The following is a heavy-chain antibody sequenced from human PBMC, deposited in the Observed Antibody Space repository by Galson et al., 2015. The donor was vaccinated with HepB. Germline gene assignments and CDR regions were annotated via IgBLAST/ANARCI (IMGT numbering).Heavy chain of an antibody. CDR1: GFTFSASY. V-gene: IGHV3-33*07. CDR3: AGDIRSRAPGV. Sequence: SLRLSCAASGFTFSASYMNWMRRAPDKGLEWVAVISSDGAKKYYVDSGGGRFIISRDNSKNTVYLQLNDLRVDDTALYYCAGDIRSRAPGVWGQGTMLTVSS. D-gene: IGHD3-3*01. CDR2: ISSDGAKK. J-gene: IGHJ4*02.